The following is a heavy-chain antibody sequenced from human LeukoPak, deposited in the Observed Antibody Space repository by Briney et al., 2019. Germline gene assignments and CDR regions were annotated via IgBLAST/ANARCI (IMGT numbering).Heavy chain of an antibody. Sequence: ASVKVSCKASGGTFSSYAISWVRQAPGQGLEWMGGIIPIFGTANYAQKFQGRVTITADESTSTAYMELSSLRSEDTAVYYCARDLDRQSTRIGFDAFDIWGQGTMVTVSS. CDR2: IIPIFGTA. J-gene: IGHJ3*02. CDR1: GGTFSSYA. D-gene: IGHD5/OR15-5a*01. V-gene: IGHV1-69*13. CDR3: ARDLDRQSTRIGFDAFDI.